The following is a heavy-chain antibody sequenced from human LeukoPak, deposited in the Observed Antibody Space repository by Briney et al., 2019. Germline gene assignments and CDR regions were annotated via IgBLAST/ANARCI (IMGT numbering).Heavy chain of an antibody. CDR3: AREEDIVVVVAATGGWFDP. D-gene: IGHD2-15*01. CDR2: IYYSGST. J-gene: IGHJ5*02. CDR1: GGSFSGYY. Sequence: SETLSLTCAVYGGSFSGYYWGWIRQPPGKGLEWIGSIYYSGSTYYNPSLKSRVTISVDTSKNQFSLKLSSVTAADTAVYYCAREEDIVVVVAATGGWFDPWGQGTLVTVSS. V-gene: IGHV4-34*01.